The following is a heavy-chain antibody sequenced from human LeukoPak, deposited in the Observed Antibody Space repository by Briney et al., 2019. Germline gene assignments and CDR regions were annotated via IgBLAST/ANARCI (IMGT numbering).Heavy chain of an antibody. CDR1: GFTFDDYA. J-gene: IGHJ4*02. V-gene: IGHV3-9*01. CDR2: ISWNSGSI. Sequence: PGRSLRLSCAASGFTFDDYAMHWVRQAPGKGLEWVSGISWNSGSIGYADSVKGRFTISRDNAKNSLYLQMNSLRAEDTAVYYCARAHHPGSGWDFDYWGQGTLVTVSS. D-gene: IGHD6-19*01. CDR3: ARAHHPGSGWDFDY.